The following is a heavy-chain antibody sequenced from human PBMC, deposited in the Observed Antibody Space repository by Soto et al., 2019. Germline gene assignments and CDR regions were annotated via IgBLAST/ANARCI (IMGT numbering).Heavy chain of an antibody. J-gene: IGHJ4*02. D-gene: IGHD3-22*01. CDR1: GYTFTSYG. CDR2: ISAYNGNT. V-gene: IGHV1-18*01. Sequence: ASVKVSCKASGYTFTSYGISWVRQAPGQGLEWMGWISAYNGNTNYAQKLQGRVTMTTDTSTSTAYMELRSLRSDDTAVYYCARVTTSLIVGVIKGFDYWGQGTLVTVSS. CDR3: ARVTTSLIVGVIKGFDY.